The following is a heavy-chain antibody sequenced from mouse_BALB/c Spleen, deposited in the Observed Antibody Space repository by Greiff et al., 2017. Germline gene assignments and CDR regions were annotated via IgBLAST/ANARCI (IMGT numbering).Heavy chain of an antibody. CDR1: GYTFTSYW. J-gene: IGHJ2*01. Sequence: QVQLQQSGAELARPGASVKLSCKASGYTFTSYWMQWVKQRPGQGLEWIGAIYPGDGDTRYTQKFKGKATLTADKSSSTAYMQLSSLASEDSAVYYCARSRYDYGGYYFDYWGQGTTLTVSS. CDR2: IYPGDGDT. D-gene: IGHD2-4*01. CDR3: ARSRYDYGGYYFDY. V-gene: IGHV1-87*01.